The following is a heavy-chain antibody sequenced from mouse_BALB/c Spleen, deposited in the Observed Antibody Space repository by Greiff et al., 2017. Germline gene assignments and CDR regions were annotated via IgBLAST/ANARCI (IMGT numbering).Heavy chain of an antibody. V-gene: IGHV5-17*02. CDR3: ARAYGNYGGHYAMDY. J-gene: IGHJ4*01. CDR2: ISSGSSTI. Sequence: EVKLQESGGGLVQPGGSRKLSCAASGFTFSSFGMHWVRQAPEKGLEWVAYISSGSSTIYYADTVKGRFTISRDNPKNTLFLQMTSLRSEDTAMYYCARAYGNYGGHYAMDYWGQGTSVTVSS. D-gene: IGHD2-10*02. CDR1: GFTFSSFG.